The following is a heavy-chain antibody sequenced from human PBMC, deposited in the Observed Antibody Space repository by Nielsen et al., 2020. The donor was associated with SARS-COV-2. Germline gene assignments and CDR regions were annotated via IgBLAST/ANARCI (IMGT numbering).Heavy chain of an antibody. D-gene: IGHD5/OR15-5a*01. CDR3: ARAKFYDSGVDP. V-gene: IGHV3-21*01. Sequence: GESLKISCEASGFTFSIYSMNWVRQAPGKGLEWVSFIDSSDNYKYYADSVKGRFTISRDSAKNTLYLQMNSLRAEDTAVYYCARAKFYDSGVDPWGQGTLVTVSS. CDR1: GFTFSIYS. CDR2: IDSSDNYK. J-gene: IGHJ5*02.